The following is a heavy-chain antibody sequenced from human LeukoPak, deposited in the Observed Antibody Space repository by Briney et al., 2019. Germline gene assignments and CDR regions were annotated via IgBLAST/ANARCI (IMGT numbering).Heavy chain of an antibody. V-gene: IGHV4-39*01. CDR2: IYYSGST. Sequence: KPSETLSLTGTVSAFSISSVAYYWGWIRQPPGKVLELSWSIYYSGSTNYNPYLKSRLTISVDTSKNKFYMKLSTVTAADTAIYYCARQPRNWGNFDYWGQGNRVIVSA. D-gene: IGHD3-16*01. J-gene: IGHJ4*02. CDR1: AFSISSVAYY. CDR3: ARQPRNWGNFDY.